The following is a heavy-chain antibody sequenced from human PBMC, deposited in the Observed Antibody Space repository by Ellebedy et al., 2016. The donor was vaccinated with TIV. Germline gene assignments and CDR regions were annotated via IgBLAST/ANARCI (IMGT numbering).Heavy chain of an antibody. D-gene: IGHD1-26*01. J-gene: IGHJ4*02. CDR3: ASGVGATLGY. CDR1: GFTVSNNY. Sequence: GGSLRLXXAASGFTVSNNYMSWVRQAPGKGLAWVAVIYSDGRTYYADSVKGRFTISRDNAKNSLYLQMNSLRDEDTAVYYCASGVGATLGYWGQGTLVTVSS. V-gene: IGHV3-66*01. CDR2: IYSDGRT.